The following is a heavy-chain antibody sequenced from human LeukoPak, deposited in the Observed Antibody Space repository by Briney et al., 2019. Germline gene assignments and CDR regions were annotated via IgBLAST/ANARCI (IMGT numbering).Heavy chain of an antibody. J-gene: IGHJ4*02. V-gene: IGHV3-23*01. CDR2: IGGGRLST. CDR3: AKTVAGTWVNFDY. CDR1: GFTFSSYS. Sequence: GGSLRLSCAASGFTFSSYSMSWVRQDPGKGLEWVSTIGGGRLSTYYADSVKGRFTISRDNSRNTLYVQMNSLRAEDTAVYYCAKTVAGTWVNFDYWGQGTLVTVSS. D-gene: IGHD6-19*01.